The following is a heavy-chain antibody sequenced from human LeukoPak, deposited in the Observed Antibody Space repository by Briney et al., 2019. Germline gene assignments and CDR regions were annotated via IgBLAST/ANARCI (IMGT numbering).Heavy chain of an antibody. CDR3: ARLYSGSYSDY. D-gene: IGHD1-26*01. J-gene: IGHJ4*02. CDR1: GFTVSSNY. Sequence: GGSLRLSCAASGFTVSSNYMSWVRQAPGKGLEWVSVIYSGGSTYYADSVKGRFTMSRDNSKNTVFLQMNSLRDEDTAVYYCARLYSGSYSDYWGQGTLVTVSS. CDR2: IYSGGST. V-gene: IGHV3-53*01.